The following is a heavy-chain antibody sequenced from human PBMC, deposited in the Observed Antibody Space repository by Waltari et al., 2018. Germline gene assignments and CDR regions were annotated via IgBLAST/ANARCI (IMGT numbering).Heavy chain of an antibody. Sequence: QLQLQESGPGLVKPSETLSLTCTVSGGSISSSSYYWGWIRQPPGKGLGWIGSIYYSGRTSYHPSLKSRVTISVDTSKNQFSLKLSSVTAADTAVYYCARHPAMTIMLWYFDLWGRGTLVTVSS. J-gene: IGHJ2*01. V-gene: IGHV4-39*01. D-gene: IGHD2-8*01. CDR2: IYYSGRT. CDR3: ARHPAMTIMLWYFDL. CDR1: GGSISSSSYY.